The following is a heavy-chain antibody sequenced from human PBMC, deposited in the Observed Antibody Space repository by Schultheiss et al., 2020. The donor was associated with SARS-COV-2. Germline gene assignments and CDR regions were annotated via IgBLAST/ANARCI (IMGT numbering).Heavy chain of an antibody. J-gene: IGHJ4*02. V-gene: IGHV3-74*01. CDR2: INSDGSST. Sequence: GGSLRLSCAASGFTFSSYWMHWVRQAPGKGLVWVSRINSDGSSTSYADSVKGRFTISRDNAKNTLYLQMNSLRVEDTAVYYCASRAWAYDFWSGYYNYWGQGTLVTVSS. CDR3: ASRAWAYDFWSGYYNY. CDR1: GFTFSSYW. D-gene: IGHD3-3*01.